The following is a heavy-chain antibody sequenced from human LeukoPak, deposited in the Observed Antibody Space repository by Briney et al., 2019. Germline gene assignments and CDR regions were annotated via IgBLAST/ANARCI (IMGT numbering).Heavy chain of an antibody. D-gene: IGHD1-26*01. CDR3: TTTQYSDSSLRY. V-gene: IGHV3-30*03. J-gene: IGHJ4*02. CDR1: GFTFSSYG. CDR2: ISYDGSNK. Sequence: PGRSLRPSCAASGFTFSSYGMHWVRQAPGKGLEWVAVISYDGSNKYYADSVKGRFTISRDNSKNTLYLQMNSLKTEDTAVYYCTTTQYSDSSLRYWGQGTPVTVSS.